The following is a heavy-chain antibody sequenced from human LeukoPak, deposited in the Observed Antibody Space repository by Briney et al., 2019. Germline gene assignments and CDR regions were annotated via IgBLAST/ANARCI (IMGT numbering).Heavy chain of an antibody. J-gene: IGHJ4*02. CDR3: ASTNTWYYFDR. CDR1: GYTFTGYY. D-gene: IGHD2-2*01. CDR2: INPNNGGA. Sequence: ASVKVSCKASGYTFTGYYIHWVRQAPGQGLEWMGWINPNNGGAKYGQKFQDRVTMTRDTSISTAYMELSRLRSDDTAVYYCASTNTWYYFDRWGQGTLVTVSS. V-gene: IGHV1-2*02.